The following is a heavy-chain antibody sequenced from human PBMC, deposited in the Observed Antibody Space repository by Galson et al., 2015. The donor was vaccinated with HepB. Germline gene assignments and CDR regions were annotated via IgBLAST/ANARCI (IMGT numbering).Heavy chain of an antibody. CDR2: IWYDGSNK. CDR3: ARAWYYYDSSDYYPAGDAFDI. J-gene: IGHJ3*02. D-gene: IGHD3-22*01. CDR1: GFTFSSYG. V-gene: IGHV3-33*01. Sequence: SLRLSCAASGFTFSSYGMHWVRQAPGKGLEWVAVIWYDGSNKYYADSVKGRFTTSRDNSKNTLYLQMNSLRAEDTAVYYCARAWYYYDSSDYYPAGDAFDIWGQGTMVTVSS.